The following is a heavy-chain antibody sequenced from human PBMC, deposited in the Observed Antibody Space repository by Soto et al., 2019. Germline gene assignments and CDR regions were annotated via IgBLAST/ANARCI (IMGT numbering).Heavy chain of an antibody. D-gene: IGHD3-3*01. J-gene: IGHJ4*02. CDR2: ISAYNGNT. V-gene: IGHV1-18*01. CDR1: GYTFTSYG. Sequence: QVQLVQSGAEVKKPGASVKVSCKASGYTFTSYGISWVRQAPGQGLEWMGWISAYNGNTNYAQKLQGRVTMTTDTSTSTAYMELRSLRSDDTAVYYCARTLPITIFGVVIPNHFAYWGQGTLVTVSS. CDR3: ARTLPITIFGVVIPNHFAY.